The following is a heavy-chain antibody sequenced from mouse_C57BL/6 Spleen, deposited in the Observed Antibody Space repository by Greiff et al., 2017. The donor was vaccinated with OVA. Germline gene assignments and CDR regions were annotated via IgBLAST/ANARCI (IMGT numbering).Heavy chain of an antibody. D-gene: IGHD1-1*01. Sequence: VQLQQSGAELVKPGASVKISCKASGYAFSSYWMNWVKQRPGQGLEWIGEIDPSDSYTNYNQKFKGKSTLTVDKSSSTAYMQLSSLTSEDSAVYYCARPLITTVVADWYFDVWGTVTTVTVSS. V-gene: IGHV1S126*01. CDR2: IDPSDSYT. J-gene: IGHJ1*03. CDR3: ARPLITTVVADWYFDV. CDR1: GYAFSSYW.